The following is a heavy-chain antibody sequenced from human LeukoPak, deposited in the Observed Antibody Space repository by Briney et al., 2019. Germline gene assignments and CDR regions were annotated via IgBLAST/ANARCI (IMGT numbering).Heavy chain of an antibody. J-gene: IGHJ4*02. Sequence: GSSVKVSCKASGVTFSSYTISWVRQAPGQGLEWMGRIIPILGIANYAQKFQGRVTITADKSTSTAYMELSSLRSEDTAVYYCARAIAYCGGDCYGRVGTFDYWGQETLVTVSS. CDR3: ARAIAYCGGDCYGRVGTFDY. CDR2: IIPILGIA. CDR1: GVTFSSYT. D-gene: IGHD2-21*01. V-gene: IGHV1-69*02.